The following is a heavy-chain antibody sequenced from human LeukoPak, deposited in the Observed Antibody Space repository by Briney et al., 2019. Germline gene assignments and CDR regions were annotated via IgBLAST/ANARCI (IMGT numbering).Heavy chain of an antibody. CDR2: FSGSGGST. Sequence: PGGSLRLSCAASGFTFSNYAMTWVRQAPGKGLEWVSSFSGSGGSTYYADSVKGRFTTSRDNPKNTLFLQMNSLRVEDTAVYYCAKGITSNSWYYFDYWGQGTLVTVSS. CDR1: GFTFSNYA. J-gene: IGHJ4*02. CDR3: AKGITSNSWYYFDY. V-gene: IGHV3-23*01. D-gene: IGHD6-13*01.